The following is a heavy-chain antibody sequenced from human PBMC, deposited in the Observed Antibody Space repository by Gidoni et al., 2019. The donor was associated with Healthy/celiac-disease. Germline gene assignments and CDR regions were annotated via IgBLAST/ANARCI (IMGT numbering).Heavy chain of an antibody. D-gene: IGHD5-18*01. Sequence: QVQLQQWGAGLLKPSETLSLTCAVYGGSFSGYYWSWIRQPPGKGLEWIGEINHSGSTNYNPSLKSRVTISVDTSKNQFSLKLSSVTAADTAVYYCARTGSWIQLWLRQGAFDIWGQGTMVTVSS. CDR1: GGSFSGYY. CDR2: INHSGST. J-gene: IGHJ3*02. V-gene: IGHV4-34*01. CDR3: ARTGSWIQLWLRQGAFDI.